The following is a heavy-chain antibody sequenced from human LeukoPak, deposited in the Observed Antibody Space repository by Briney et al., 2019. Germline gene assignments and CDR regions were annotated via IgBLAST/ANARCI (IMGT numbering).Heavy chain of an antibody. D-gene: IGHD3-10*01. CDR3: AKDRARGDAGEIDY. V-gene: IGHV3-21*04. J-gene: IGHJ4*02. CDR1: GFTFSSYS. CDR2: ISSSSSYI. Sequence: PGGSLRLSCAASGFTFSSYSMNWVRQAPGKGLEWVSSISSSSSYIYYADSVKGRFTISRDNAKNSLYLQMNSLRAEDTAVYYCAKDRARGDAGEIDYWGQGTLVTVSS.